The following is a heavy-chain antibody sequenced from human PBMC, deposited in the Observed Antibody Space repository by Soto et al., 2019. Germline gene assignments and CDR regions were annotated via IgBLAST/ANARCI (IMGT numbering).Heavy chain of an antibody. J-gene: IGHJ6*02. CDR1: GGSISSGGYY. CDR3: ARAGGYYDSSGYTLDYGMDV. D-gene: IGHD3-22*01. CDR2: IYYSGST. V-gene: IGHV4-31*03. Sequence: PSETLSLTCTVSGGSISSGGYYWSWIRQHPGKGLEWIGYIYYSGSTYYNPSLKSRVTISVDTSKNQFSLKLSSVTAADTAVYYCARAGGYYDSSGYTLDYGMDVWGQGTTVTVSS.